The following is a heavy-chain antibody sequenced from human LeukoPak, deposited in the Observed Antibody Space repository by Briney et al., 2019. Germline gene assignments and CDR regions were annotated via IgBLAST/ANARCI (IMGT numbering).Heavy chain of an antibody. CDR1: GFKFNSYA. Sequence: GGSLRLSCGASGFKFNSYAIHWVRQAPGKGLQWVTVISYDGSNKYYADSVKGRFTISRDNSKNTVYLQMNSLRAEDTAVYRCAQGGSEIYYFYHGMDVWGRGTTVTVSS. CDR2: ISYDGSNK. J-gene: IGHJ6*02. D-gene: IGHD3-10*01. CDR3: AQGGSEIYYFYHGMDV. V-gene: IGHV3-30*18.